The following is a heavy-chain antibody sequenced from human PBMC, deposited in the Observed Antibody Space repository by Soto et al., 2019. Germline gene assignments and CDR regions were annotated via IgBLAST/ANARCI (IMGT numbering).Heavy chain of an antibody. V-gene: IGHV5-51*01. J-gene: IGHJ4*02. Sequence: GASLKISCKGSGYSFTSYWIGWVRQMPGKGLEWMGIIYPGDSDTRYSPSFQSQVIISADKSSSTAYLQWSSLKASDTAMYYCARSSSGWSPSYFDYWGQGTLVTSPQ. D-gene: IGHD6-19*01. CDR2: IYPGDSDT. CDR1: GYSFTSYW. CDR3: ARSSSGWSPSYFDY.